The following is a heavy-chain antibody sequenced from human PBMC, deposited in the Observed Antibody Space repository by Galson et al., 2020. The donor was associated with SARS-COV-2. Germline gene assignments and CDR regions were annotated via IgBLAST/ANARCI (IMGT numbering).Heavy chain of an antibody. J-gene: IGHJ5*02. CDR1: AGSISSSSFH. D-gene: IGHD3-22*01. V-gene: IGHV4-39*02. CDR3: ARVEYFFDSDGSGSLHWFDP. Sequence: SETLYLTCTVSAGSISSSSFHWGWIRQTPGKGLEWIGNIYHSGSTFYNPSPKSPVTIPVDTSKNLFSLKLRSVTAADTALYYCARVEYFFDSDGSGSLHWFDPWGQGTLVTVSS. CDR2: IYHSGST.